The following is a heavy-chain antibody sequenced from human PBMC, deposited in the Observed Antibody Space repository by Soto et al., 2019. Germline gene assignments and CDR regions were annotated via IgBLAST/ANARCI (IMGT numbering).Heavy chain of an antibody. CDR2: ISGSGGST. V-gene: IGHV3-23*01. CDR1: GFTFSSYA. Sequence: EVQLLESGGGLVQPGGSLRLSCAASGFTFSSYAISWVRQAPGKGLECVSAISGSGGSTYYAESVKGRFTISRDNPKNTLYLQRNSLTDEETAVYYRAKRPGWEYQYYYYYYMDVWGKGTTVTVSS. CDR3: AKRPGWEYQYYYYYYMDV. J-gene: IGHJ6*03. D-gene: IGHD1-26*01.